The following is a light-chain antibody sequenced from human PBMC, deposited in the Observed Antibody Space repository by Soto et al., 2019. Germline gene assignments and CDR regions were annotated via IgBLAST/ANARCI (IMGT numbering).Light chain of an antibody. J-gene: IGKJ5*01. CDR1: QSLVHSDGIAY. CDR2: KVS. Sequence: DVAMTQSPVSLPATLGQPASISFRSNQSLVHSDGIAYFSWFQQRPGRSPRRLIYKVSNRDSGVPARFSGSGSGTDFALKISRVEAEDVGVYYCMQGTHWPITFGQGTRLEIK. V-gene: IGKV2-30*02. CDR3: MQGTHWPIT.